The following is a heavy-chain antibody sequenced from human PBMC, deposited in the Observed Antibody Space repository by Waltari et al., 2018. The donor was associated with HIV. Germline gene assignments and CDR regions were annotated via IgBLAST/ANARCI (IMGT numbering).Heavy chain of an antibody. CDR3: ARGRGNTSRNGMDV. Sequence: QVQLVQSGAEVKKSGASVKVSCKASGYTFPSYDINWVRQATGQGLEWMGWMNPNSGNTGYAQKFQGRVTMTRNTSKSTAYMELSSLTSEDTAVYYCARGRGNTSRNGMDVWGQGTTVTVSS. CDR1: GYTFPSYD. D-gene: IGHD2-2*01. V-gene: IGHV1-8*01. CDR2: MNPNSGNT. J-gene: IGHJ6*02.